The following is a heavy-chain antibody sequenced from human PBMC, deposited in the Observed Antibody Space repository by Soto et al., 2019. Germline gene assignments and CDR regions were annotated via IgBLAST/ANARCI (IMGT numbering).Heavy chain of an antibody. D-gene: IGHD4-4*01. CDR3: ARSRNSDYVPQY. Sequence: QVQLQESGPGLVKPSQTLSLTCTVSGGSISSGDYYWSWIRQPPGKGLEWSGDIYYSGSTYYNPSLKSPVTISVDTSKNQFSLKLSSVTAADTAVYYCARSRNSDYVPQYWGQGTLVTVSS. V-gene: IGHV4-30-4*01. CDR1: GGSISSGDYY. J-gene: IGHJ4*02. CDR2: IYYSGST.